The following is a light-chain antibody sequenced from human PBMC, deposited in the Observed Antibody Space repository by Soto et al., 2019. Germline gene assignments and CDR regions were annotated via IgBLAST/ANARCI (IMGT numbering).Light chain of an antibody. CDR1: HSISSSY. V-gene: IGKV3-20*01. CDR2: STS. CDR3: QQYNNSPLT. J-gene: IGKJ4*01. Sequence: EIVLTQSPGTLSFSPGERATLSCRASHSISSSYLAWYQQKLGQAPSLLIHSTSSRATGIPDRFSGSGSGTDFTLTISRLEPEDFAVYYCQQYNNSPLTFGGGTKVDIK.